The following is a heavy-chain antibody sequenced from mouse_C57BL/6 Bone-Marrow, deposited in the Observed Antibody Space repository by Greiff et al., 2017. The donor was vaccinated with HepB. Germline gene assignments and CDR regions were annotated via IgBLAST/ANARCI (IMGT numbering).Heavy chain of an antibody. V-gene: IGHV1-55*01. Sequence: VKLQQPGAELVKPGASVNMSCKASGYTFTSYWITWVKQRPGQGLEWIGDIYPGSGSTNYNEKFKSKATLTVDTSSSTAYMQLSSLTSEDSAVYYCARGTVPYFDYWGQGTTLTVSS. CDR2: IYPGSGST. D-gene: IGHD1-1*01. CDR1: GYTFTSYW. J-gene: IGHJ2*01. CDR3: ARGTVPYFDY.